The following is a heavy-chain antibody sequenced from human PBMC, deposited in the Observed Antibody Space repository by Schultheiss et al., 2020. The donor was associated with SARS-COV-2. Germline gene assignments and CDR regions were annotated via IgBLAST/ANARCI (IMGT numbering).Heavy chain of an antibody. CDR3: ARDMADYYYGMDV. CDR1: RGSMETQY. J-gene: IGHJ6*02. CDR2: IYYSGST. Sequence: SETLSLTCTVSRGSMETQYWSWIRQPPGKGLEWIGYIYYSGSTNYNPSLKSRVTISVDTSKNQFSLKLSSVTAADTAVYYCARDMADYYYGMDVWGQGTTVTVSS. V-gene: IGHV4-59*11. D-gene: IGHD5-24*01.